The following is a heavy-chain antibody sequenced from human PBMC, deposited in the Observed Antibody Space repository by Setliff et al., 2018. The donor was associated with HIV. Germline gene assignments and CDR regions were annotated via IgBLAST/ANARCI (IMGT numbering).Heavy chain of an antibody. J-gene: IGHJ4*02. V-gene: IGHV1-18*01. CDR1: DYTLINYG. CDR3: ARGHRLDMGN. CDR2: TNVDNSDT. D-gene: IGHD6-25*01. Sequence: GASVKVSCKASDYTLINYGISWVRQAPGQGLEWMGWTNVDNSDTKFAQNIKGRATMTTDTSTSTIYLELRSLTSGDTATYYCARGHRLDMGNWGQGTLVTVSS.